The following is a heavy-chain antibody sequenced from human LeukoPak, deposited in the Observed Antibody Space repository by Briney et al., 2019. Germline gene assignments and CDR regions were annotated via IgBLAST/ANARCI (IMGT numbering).Heavy chain of an antibody. J-gene: IGHJ3*02. CDR3: ARVVYCTGGLCQIFAFDT. D-gene: IGHD2-8*02. CDR1: GFTFSDYY. CDR2: ISNSGDTT. Sequence: GGSLRLSCVLSGFTFSDYYMSWIRQTPGKGLEWIAYISNSGDTTFYTASVKGRFTISRDNGKNSVYLQMNNLRAEDTAVYYCARVVYCTGGLCQIFAFDTWGQGTMVTVSS. V-gene: IGHV3-11*01.